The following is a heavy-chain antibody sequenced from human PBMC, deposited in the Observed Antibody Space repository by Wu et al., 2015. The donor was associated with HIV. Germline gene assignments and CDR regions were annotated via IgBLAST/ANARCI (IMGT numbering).Heavy chain of an antibody. CDR1: GGSFTNYY. Sequence: QVQLQQWGAGLVKPSETLSLTCAVYGGSFTNYYWSWIRQPPGKGLQWIGEINHSGSTNYNPSLKSRVTISVGTSKNQFSLKLRSVTAADTALYYCARASVLRSPGAYYYYYMDVWGKGTTLIVSS. D-gene: IGHD5/OR15-5a*01. J-gene: IGHJ6*03. CDR3: ARASVLRSPGAYYYYYMDV. V-gene: IGHV4-34*01. CDR2: INHSGST.